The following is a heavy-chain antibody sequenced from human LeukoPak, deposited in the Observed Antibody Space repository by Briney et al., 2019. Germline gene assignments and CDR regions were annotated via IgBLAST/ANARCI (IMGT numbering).Heavy chain of an antibody. Sequence: SETLSLTCTVSGVSISSNGYYWGWKRQPPGKGLEWIVSMYHSGSTYHNPSLKSRVTISVDTSKNQLSLKLSSVTAADTAIYYCARHEHSASFYGLSWFDPWGQGTLVTVSS. D-gene: IGHD4-17*01. CDR3: ARHEHSASFYGLSWFDP. CDR2: MYHSGST. V-gene: IGHV4-39*01. J-gene: IGHJ5*02. CDR1: GVSISSNGYY.